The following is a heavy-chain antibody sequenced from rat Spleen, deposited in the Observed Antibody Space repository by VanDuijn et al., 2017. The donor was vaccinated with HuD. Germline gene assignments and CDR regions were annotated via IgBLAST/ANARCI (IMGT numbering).Heavy chain of an antibody. CDR2: ISASGGDT. CDR1: GFTFSGFP. D-gene: IGHD1-1*01. CDR3: ARRFYSGFDY. V-gene: IGHV5-46*01. Sequence: EVQLVESGGGLVQPGRSMKLSCAPSGFTFSGFPMAWVRQAPTKGLEWVATISASGGDTYYRDSVKGRFTISRDNAKSTLDLQMNSLRSEDTATYYCARRFYSGFDYWGQGVMVTVSS. J-gene: IGHJ2*01.